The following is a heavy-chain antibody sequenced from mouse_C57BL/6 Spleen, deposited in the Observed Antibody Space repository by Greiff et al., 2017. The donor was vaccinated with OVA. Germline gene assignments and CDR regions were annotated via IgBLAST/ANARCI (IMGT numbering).Heavy chain of an antibody. CDR2: IYPSDSET. CDR3: AREGYGSSRFAY. V-gene: IGHV1-61*01. J-gene: IGHJ3*01. CDR1: GYTFTSYW. Sequence: QVQLQQPGAELVRPGSSVKLSCKASGYTFTSYWMDWVKQRPGQGLEWIGNIYPSDSETHYNQKFKDKATLTVDKSSSTAYMQLSSLTSEDSAVYYCAREGYGSSRFAYWGQGTLVTVSA. D-gene: IGHD1-1*02.